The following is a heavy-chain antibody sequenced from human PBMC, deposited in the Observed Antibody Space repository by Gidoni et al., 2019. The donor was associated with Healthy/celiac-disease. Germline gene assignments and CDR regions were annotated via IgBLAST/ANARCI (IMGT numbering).Heavy chain of an antibody. CDR2: ISYDGSNK. D-gene: IGHD3-10*01. V-gene: IGHV3-30*18. J-gene: IGHJ4*02. Sequence: QVQLVESGGGVVQPGRSLRLPCAAPGFTFSSYGLPWVRQAPGKGLEWVAVISYDGSNKYYADSVKGRFTISRDNSKNTLYLQMNSLRAEDTAVYYCAKANGPYYYGSGSYYIPQIDYWGQGTLVTVSS. CDR1: GFTFSSYG. CDR3: AKANGPYYYGSGSYYIPQIDY.